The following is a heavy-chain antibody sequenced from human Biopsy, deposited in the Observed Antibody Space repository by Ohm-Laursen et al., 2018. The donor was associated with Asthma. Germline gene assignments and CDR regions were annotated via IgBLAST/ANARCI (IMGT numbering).Heavy chain of an antibody. J-gene: IGHJ4*02. CDR3: ARKAGSCISRTCYSLDF. CDR2: INSVFGTT. D-gene: IGHD2-2*01. V-gene: IGHV1-69*13. Sequence: GASVKVSCKSLGGTFNTYVIGWVRQAPGQGLKWMGGINSVFGTTTYPQKFQDRVTITADDSTNTVYMELSSLRSEDTAVYYCARKAGSCISRTCYSLDFWGQGTLVTVSS. CDR1: GGTFNTYV.